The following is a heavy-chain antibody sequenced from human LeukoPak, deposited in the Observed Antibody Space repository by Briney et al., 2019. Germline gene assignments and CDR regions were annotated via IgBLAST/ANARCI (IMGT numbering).Heavy chain of an antibody. V-gene: IGHV4-59*08. CDR2: IHYSGST. J-gene: IGHJ4*02. Sequence: SETLSLTCTVSGGSISSYYWSWIRQPPGKGLEWIGSIHYSGSTTYNPSLKSRVTISVDTSKNQFALKLSSVTAADTAVYYCARRLGGTSAGFDYWGQGTLVTVSS. CDR1: GGSISSYY. CDR3: ARRLGGTSAGFDY. D-gene: IGHD2-2*01.